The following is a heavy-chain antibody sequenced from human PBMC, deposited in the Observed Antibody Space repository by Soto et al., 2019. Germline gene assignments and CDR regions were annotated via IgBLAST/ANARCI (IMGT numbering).Heavy chain of an antibody. Sequence: KPSETLSLTCAVSGVSITSHYWSWIRQAPGKGLEWIGYIYYSGNTNYNPSLKSRISMSLDRSKNQVSLKLSSVTAADTAVYYCAGKYSSSSLFDYWGQGTLVTSPQ. CDR3: AGKYSSSSLFDY. J-gene: IGHJ4*02. V-gene: IGHV4-59*11. CDR1: GVSITSHY. D-gene: IGHD6-6*01. CDR2: IYYSGNT.